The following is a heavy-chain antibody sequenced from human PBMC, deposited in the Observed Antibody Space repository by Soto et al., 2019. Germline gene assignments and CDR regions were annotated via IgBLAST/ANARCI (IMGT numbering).Heavy chain of an antibody. D-gene: IGHD2-2*01. V-gene: IGHV3-9*01. J-gene: IGHJ5*02. Sequence: DVQLVESGGGLVQPGRSLRLSCAASGFTFDDYAMHWVRQAPGKGLEWVSGISWNSGSIGYADSVKGRFTISRDNAKNSLYLQMYGLRAENTALNYCAKDTDGVPAAFFWFDPWGQGTLVTVSP. CDR3: AKDTDGVPAAFFWFDP. CDR2: ISWNSGSI. CDR1: GFTFDDYA.